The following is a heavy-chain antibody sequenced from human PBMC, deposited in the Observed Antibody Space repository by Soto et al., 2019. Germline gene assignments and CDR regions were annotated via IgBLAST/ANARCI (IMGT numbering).Heavy chain of an antibody. CDR2: ISSRGTTI. CDR3: ARVTTTGGRFRWFDP. D-gene: IGHD4-4*01. V-gene: IGHV3-11*01. J-gene: IGHJ5*02. Sequence: VQLVESGGGLVQPGGSLRLSCAASGFTLSVYYMSWIRQAPGKGLEWISYISSRGTTIYYADSVKGRFTISRDNAESSLYLQMSSLRAEDTAVYYCARVTTTGGRFRWFDPWGQGTLVTVSS. CDR1: GFTLSVYY.